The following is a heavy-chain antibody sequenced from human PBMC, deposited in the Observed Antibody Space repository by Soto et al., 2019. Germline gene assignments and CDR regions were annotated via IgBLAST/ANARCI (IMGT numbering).Heavy chain of an antibody. V-gene: IGHV4-31*03. CDR3: ARGREYYDFWSGYYNPRYYYGMDV. CDR1: GGSISSGGYY. D-gene: IGHD3-3*01. Sequence: SETLSLTCTVSGGSISSGGYYWSWIRQHPGKGLEWIGYIYYSGSTYYNPSLKSRVTISVDTSKNQFSLKLSSVTAAATAVYYCARGREYYDFWSGYYNPRYYYGMDVWGHGTTVAVSS. J-gene: IGHJ6*02. CDR2: IYYSGST.